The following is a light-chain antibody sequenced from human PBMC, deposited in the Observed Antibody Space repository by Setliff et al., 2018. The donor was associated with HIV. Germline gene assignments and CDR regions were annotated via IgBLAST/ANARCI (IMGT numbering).Light chain of an antibody. J-gene: IGKJ3*01. CDR3: QQSYITRLT. V-gene: IGKV1-39*01. CDR1: QSISTY. CDR2: AAS. Sequence: DIQMTQSPSSLSASVGDRVTITCRASQSISTYLNWYQQKPGKAPKLLIYAASSLQSGVPSRFSGSGSGTDFTLTISSLQPEDFATYYCQQSYITRLTFGPGTKVDIK.